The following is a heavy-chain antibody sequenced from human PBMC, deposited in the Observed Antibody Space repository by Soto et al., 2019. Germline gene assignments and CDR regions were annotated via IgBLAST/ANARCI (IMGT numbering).Heavy chain of an antibody. V-gene: IGHV3-23*01. CDR1: GFTFSSYA. D-gene: IGHD6-6*01. Sequence: GGTLRLSCAASGFTFSSYAMSWVRQAPGKGLEWVSAISGSGGSTYYADSVKGRFTISRDNSKNTLYLQMNSLRAEDTAVYYCAKGDSSSSGFDPWGQGTLVTSPQ. J-gene: IGHJ5*02. CDR2: ISGSGGST. CDR3: AKGDSSSSGFDP.